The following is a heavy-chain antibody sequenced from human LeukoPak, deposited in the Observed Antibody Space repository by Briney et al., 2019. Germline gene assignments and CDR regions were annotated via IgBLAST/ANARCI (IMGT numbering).Heavy chain of an antibody. Sequence: SETLSLPCSVSGGSIISGSYYRSWIRQPAGKGLEWIGLIYNSGSTNYNPSLKSRVTISVDTSKNQFSLKLSSVTAADTAVYYCARDSLAFDHWGQGTLVTVSS. CDR2: IYNSGST. CDR3: ARDSLAFDH. CDR1: GGSIISGSYY. V-gene: IGHV4-61*02. J-gene: IGHJ4*02.